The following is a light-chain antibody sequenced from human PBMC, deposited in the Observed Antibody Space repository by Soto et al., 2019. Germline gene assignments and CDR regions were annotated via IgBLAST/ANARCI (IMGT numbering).Light chain of an antibody. Sequence: QSALTQPASVSGSPGQSITISCTGTSSDVGHNKYVSWYQQYPGKVPKLLINKVSNRPSGVSNRFSGSKSGNMASLTISGLLAEDEADYFCASSTSDSLYVFGTGTKVTVL. J-gene: IGLJ1*01. CDR1: SSDVGHNKY. CDR2: KVS. CDR3: ASSTSDSLYV. V-gene: IGLV2-14*01.